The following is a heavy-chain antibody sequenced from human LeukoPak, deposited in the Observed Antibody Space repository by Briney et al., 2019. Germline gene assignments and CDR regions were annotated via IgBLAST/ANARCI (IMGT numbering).Heavy chain of an antibody. CDR1: GFTFSSHS. CDR3: TSSDEYYDFWSGYSY. Sequence: GGSLRLSCAASGFTFSSHSMNWVRQASGKGLEWVGRIRSKANSYATAYAASVKGRFTISRDDSKNTAYLQMNSLKTEDTAVYYCTSSDEYYDFWSGYSYWGQGTLVTVSS. CDR2: IRSKANSYAT. D-gene: IGHD3-3*01. V-gene: IGHV3-73*01. J-gene: IGHJ4*02.